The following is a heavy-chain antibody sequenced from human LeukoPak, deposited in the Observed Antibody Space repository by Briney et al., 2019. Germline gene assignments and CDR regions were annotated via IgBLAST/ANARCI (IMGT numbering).Heavy chain of an antibody. CDR3: ASGTQRPHPETFDL. CDR1: GFTVSSNY. CDR2: ISGSGGST. D-gene: IGHD5-12*01. Sequence: GGSLRLSCAASGFTVSSNYMSWVRQAPGKGLEWVSAISGSGGSTYYADSVKGRFTISRDNSKNTLYLQMNSLRAEDTAAYYCASGTQRPHPETFDLWGRGTLVTVSS. V-gene: IGHV3-23*01. J-gene: IGHJ2*01.